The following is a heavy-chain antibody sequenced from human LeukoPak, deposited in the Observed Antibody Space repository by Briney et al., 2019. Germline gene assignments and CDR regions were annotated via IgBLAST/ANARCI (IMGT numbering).Heavy chain of an antibody. Sequence: GGSLRLSCAGSGFTFSDYYMSWIRQVPGKGLEWVSYITSSGDTIYYADFVKGRFTISRNIPENSVYLQMNSLRAEDTAVYYCARGGGNWGEGYFDYWGQGTLVTVSS. CDR3: ARGGGNWGEGYFDY. CDR1: GFTFSDYY. V-gene: IGHV3-11*01. J-gene: IGHJ4*02. CDR2: ITSSGDTI. D-gene: IGHD7-27*01.